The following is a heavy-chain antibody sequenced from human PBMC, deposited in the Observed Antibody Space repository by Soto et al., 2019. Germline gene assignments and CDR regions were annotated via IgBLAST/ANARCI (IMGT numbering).Heavy chain of an antibody. D-gene: IGHD4-4*01. CDR3: ERGNGVGYSGNSVADFGQ. CDR2: ISYDGSNK. V-gene: IGHV3-30-3*01. CDR1: GFTFSTYA. Sequence: QVQLVESGGGVVQPGRSLRLSCAASGFTFSTYAMHWVRQAPGKGLEWVAAISYDGSNKYYADSVKGRFTISRDSSKNTRFLQMNSLRGEEQAVYYCERGNGVGYSGNSVADFGQRGQGTLDPVS. J-gene: IGHJ4*02.